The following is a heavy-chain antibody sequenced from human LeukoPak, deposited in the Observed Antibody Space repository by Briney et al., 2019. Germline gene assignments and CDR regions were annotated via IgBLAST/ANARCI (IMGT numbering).Heavy chain of an antibody. D-gene: IGHD3-16*01. CDR2: ISSSSSYI. CDR3: ARDRSSDYVWGGREPFDP. Sequence: GGSLRLSCAASGFTFSSYSMNWFRQAPGKGLEWVSSISSSSSYIYYADSVKGRFTISRDNAKNSMYLQMNSLRAEDTAVYYCARDRSSDYVWGGREPFDPWGQGTLVTVSS. J-gene: IGHJ5*02. V-gene: IGHV3-21*01. CDR1: GFTFSSYS.